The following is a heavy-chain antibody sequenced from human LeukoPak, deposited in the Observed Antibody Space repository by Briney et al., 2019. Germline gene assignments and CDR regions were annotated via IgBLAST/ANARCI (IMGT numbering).Heavy chain of an antibody. CDR1: GGTFSSYA. CDR2: ISAYNGNT. V-gene: IGHV1-18*01. D-gene: IGHD4-17*01. CDR3: ARDRSYGDYFYWYFDL. Sequence: GASVKVSCKASGGTFSSYAISWVRQAPGQGLEWMGWISAYNGNTNHAQKLQGRVTMTTDTSTSTAYMELRSLRSDDTAVYYCARDRSYGDYFYWYFDLWGRGTLVTVSS. J-gene: IGHJ2*01.